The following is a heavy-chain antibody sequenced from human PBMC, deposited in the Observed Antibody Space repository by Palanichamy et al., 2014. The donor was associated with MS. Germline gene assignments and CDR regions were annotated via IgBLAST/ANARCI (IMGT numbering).Heavy chain of an antibody. J-gene: IGHJ4*02. Sequence: QIQLQQSGPGLVKPSQSLSLTCDISGDSVSSNSAIWGWIRQSPSRGLEWLGRTYYRSKWYNDYALSVESRITIYTDTSRNQFSLRLSSVTPEDTAVYYRARELPGNYYFDYWGQGILVTVSS. CDR3: ARELPGNYYFDY. V-gene: IGHV6-1*01. CDR1: GDSVSSNSAI. D-gene: IGHD1-1*01. CDR2: TYYRSKWYN.